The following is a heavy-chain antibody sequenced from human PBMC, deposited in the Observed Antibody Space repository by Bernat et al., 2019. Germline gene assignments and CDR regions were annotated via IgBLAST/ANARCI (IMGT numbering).Heavy chain of an antibody. CDR1: GYIFTGYY. CDR2: INPNSGGI. Sequence: QVQVVQSGAEVKKPGASVKVSCKASGYIFTGYYMHWVRQAPGQGLEWMGWINPNSGGIKYAQKFQGRVTMTRETSISTAYMELSRLRSDDTAVYYCARGPAGYYDSSDYYLGAFDVWGQGTMVTVSS. CDR3: ARGPAGYYDSSDYYLGAFDV. D-gene: IGHD3-22*01. J-gene: IGHJ3*01. V-gene: IGHV1-2*02.